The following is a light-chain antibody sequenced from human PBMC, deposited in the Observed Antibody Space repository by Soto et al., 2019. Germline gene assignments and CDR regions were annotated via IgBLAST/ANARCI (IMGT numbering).Light chain of an antibody. CDR3: QQYDNWPPT. CDR2: GAS. Sequence: EIVMTQSPATLSVSPGERATLSCRASQSLRSDLAWYQQKPGQAPRLLIYGASTRATDIPARFSGSGSWTEFTLTISSLQSEDFAVYYCQQYDNWPPTFGQGTRLEIK. V-gene: IGKV3-15*01. J-gene: IGKJ5*01. CDR1: QSLRSD.